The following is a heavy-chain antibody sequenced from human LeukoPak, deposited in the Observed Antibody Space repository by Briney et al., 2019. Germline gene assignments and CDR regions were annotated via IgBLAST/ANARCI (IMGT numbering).Heavy chain of an antibody. CDR3: ARGSYDYVWGSYRSYYFDY. D-gene: IGHD3-16*02. Sequence: SETLSLTCTVSGGSISPYYWSWIRQPPGKGLEWIGEINHSGSTNYNPSLKSRVTISVDTSKNQFSLKLSSVTAADTAVYYCARGSYDYVWGSYRSYYFDYWGQGTLVTVSS. CDR2: INHSGST. CDR1: GGSISPYY. V-gene: IGHV4-34*01. J-gene: IGHJ4*02.